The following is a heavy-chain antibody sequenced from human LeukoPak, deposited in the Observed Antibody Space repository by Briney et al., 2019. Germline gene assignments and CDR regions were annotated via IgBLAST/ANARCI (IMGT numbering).Heavy chain of an antibody. CDR1: GFTFSTYG. CDR3: AKWVVVRATPGDYYYYMDV. Sequence: GGSLRLSCAASGFTFSTYGMHWVRQTPGKGLEWVALIRYDGSNKYYADSVKGRFTISRDNSKNTLYLQMNSLRAEDTAVYYCAKWVVVRATPGDYYYYMDVWGTGTTVTVYS. J-gene: IGHJ6*03. D-gene: IGHD1-26*01. CDR2: IRYDGSNK. V-gene: IGHV3-30*02.